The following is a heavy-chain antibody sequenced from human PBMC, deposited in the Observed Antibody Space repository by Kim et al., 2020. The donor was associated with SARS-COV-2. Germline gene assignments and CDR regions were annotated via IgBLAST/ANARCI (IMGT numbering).Heavy chain of an antibody. Sequence: GGSLRLSCAASGFTFSSYSMNWVRQAPGKGLEWVSSISSSSSYIYYADSVKGRFTISRDNAKNSLYLQMNSLRAEDTAVYYCARDGPNYDYVWGSSALDYWGQGTLVTVSS. J-gene: IGHJ4*02. V-gene: IGHV3-21*01. CDR3: ARDGPNYDYVWGSSALDY. CDR2: ISSSSSYI. CDR1: GFTFSSYS. D-gene: IGHD3-16*01.